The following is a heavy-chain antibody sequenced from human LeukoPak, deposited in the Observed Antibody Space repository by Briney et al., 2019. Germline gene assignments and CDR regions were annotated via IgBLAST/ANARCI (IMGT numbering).Heavy chain of an antibody. CDR1: GFTFSSYE. CDR3: ARLSEMFRGPQVIYYFDY. V-gene: IGHV3-48*03. D-gene: IGHD3-10*01. CDR2: ISSSGSTI. Sequence: GGSLRLSCAASGFTFSSYEMSWVRQAPGKGLEWVSYISSSGSTIYYADSVKGRFTISRDNAKNSLYLQMNSLRAEDTAVYYCARLSEMFRGPQVIYYFDYWGQGTLVTVSS. J-gene: IGHJ4*02.